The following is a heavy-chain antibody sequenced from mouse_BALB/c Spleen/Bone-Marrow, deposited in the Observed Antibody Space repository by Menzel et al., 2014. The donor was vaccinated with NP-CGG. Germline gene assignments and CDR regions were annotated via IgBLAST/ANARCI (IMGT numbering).Heavy chain of an antibody. CDR2: ISSVSSTI. CDR3: TRGGNWDDFDY. CDR1: GFTFSSFG. D-gene: IGHD4-1*01. Sequence: EVKLMESGGGLVQPGGSRKLSCAASGFTFSSFGMHWVRQAPEKGLEWVAYISSVSSTIYYADTVKGRFTISRDNPKNTLLMQMTSLRSEDTAMYYCTRGGNWDDFDYWGQGTTLTVSS. J-gene: IGHJ2*01. V-gene: IGHV5-17*02.